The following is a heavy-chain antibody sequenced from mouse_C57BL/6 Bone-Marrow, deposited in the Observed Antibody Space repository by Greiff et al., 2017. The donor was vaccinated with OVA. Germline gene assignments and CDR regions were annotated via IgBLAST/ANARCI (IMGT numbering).Heavy chain of an antibody. CDR3: ATDYGKPFDY. D-gene: IGHD2-1*01. CDR1: GYTFTSYW. V-gene: IGHV1-64*01. CDR2: IHPNRGST. J-gene: IGHJ2*01. Sequence: QVQLQQPGAELVKPGASVKLSCKASGYTFTSYWMPWVTQRPGQGLEWIGMIHPNRGSTNYNEKFKSKATLTVDKSSSTAYMQLSSLTAEDSAVDYCATDYGKPFDYWGQGTTRTVSS.